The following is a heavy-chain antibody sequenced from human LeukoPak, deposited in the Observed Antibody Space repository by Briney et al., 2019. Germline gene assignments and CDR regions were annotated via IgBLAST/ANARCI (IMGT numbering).Heavy chain of an antibody. CDR1: GYTFTGYY. CDR2: INPNSVGT. Sequence: ASVKVSCKASGYTFTGYYMHWVRQAPGQGREWMGWINPNSVGTNYAQKFQGRVTMTRDTSISTAYMELSRLRSDDTAVYYCARDWNPTFRALGYWGQGTLVTVSS. CDR3: ARDWNPTFRALGY. V-gene: IGHV1-2*02. D-gene: IGHD1-1*01. J-gene: IGHJ4*02.